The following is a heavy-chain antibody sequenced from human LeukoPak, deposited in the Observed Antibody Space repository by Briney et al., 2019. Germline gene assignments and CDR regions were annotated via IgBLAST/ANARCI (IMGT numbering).Heavy chain of an antibody. CDR1: GFTFSTYT. D-gene: IGHD5-12*01. Sequence: GGSLRLSCAASGFTFSTYTMNWVRQAPGKGLEWVSSISGSGGSTHYADSAKDRFTISRDNSKNILYLQMNSLRAEDTAVYYCAKDWMSTIINYFDYWGQGTLVTVSS. CDR3: AKDWMSTIINYFDY. J-gene: IGHJ4*02. CDR2: ISGSGGST. V-gene: IGHV3-23*01.